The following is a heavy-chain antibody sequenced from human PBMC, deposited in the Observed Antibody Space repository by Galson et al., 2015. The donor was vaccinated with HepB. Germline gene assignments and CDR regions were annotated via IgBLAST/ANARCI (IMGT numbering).Heavy chain of an antibody. D-gene: IGHD3-10*01. CDR1: GFTFSSYW. CDR2: INQDGSEK. CDR3: ASTTGISMVRGVFDY. J-gene: IGHJ4*02. Sequence: SCKASGFTFSSYWMSWVRQAPGKGLEWVANINQDGSEKDYVDSVKGRFTISRDNAKNSLYLQMNSLRAEDTAAYYCASTTGISMVRGVFDYWGQGTLVTVSS. V-gene: IGHV3-7*01.